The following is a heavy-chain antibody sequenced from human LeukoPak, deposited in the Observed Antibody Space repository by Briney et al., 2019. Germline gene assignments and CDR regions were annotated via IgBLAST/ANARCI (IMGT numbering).Heavy chain of an antibody. D-gene: IGHD1-26*01. V-gene: IGHV1-69*05. CDR3: ARTKSIVGATYFDY. CDR1: GGTFSSYP. Sequence: GASVTVSCKASGGTFSSYPISWVRQAPGQGLDWMGRIIPIFGTANYAQKFQGRVTITTDESPTTAYMELSSVRGEDTAVEHSARTKSIVGATYFDYLGQAALVTVSS. J-gene: IGHJ4*02. CDR2: IIPIFGTA.